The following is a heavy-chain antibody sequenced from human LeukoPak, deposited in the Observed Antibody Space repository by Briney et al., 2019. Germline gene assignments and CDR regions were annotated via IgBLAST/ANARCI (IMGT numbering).Heavy chain of an antibody. V-gene: IGHV1-18*01. Sequence: ASVKVSCKASGYTFISYGISWVRQAPGQGLEWMGWISAYNGNTNYAQKLQGRVTMTTDTSTSTAYMELRSLRSDDTAVYYCARDHEPMGAYYYYMDVWGKGTTVTISS. CDR3: ARDHEPMGAYYYYMDV. CDR2: ISAYNGNT. CDR1: GYTFISYG. J-gene: IGHJ6*03. D-gene: IGHD3-10*01.